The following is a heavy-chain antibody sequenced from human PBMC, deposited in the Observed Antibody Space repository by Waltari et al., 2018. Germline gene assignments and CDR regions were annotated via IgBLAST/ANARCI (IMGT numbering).Heavy chain of an antibody. J-gene: IGHJ4*02. V-gene: IGHV3-74*01. Sequence: EVQLVESGGGLVQPGGSLRLSCAASGVSFITSWMHWVRQAPGEGLVCVSRRSSDGSITNYAVSVKGRFTISGDSAKNTLYLQMNSLRAEDTAVYYCLRGADLRGQGIPVIVSS. CDR3: LRGADL. CDR1: GVSFITSW. D-gene: IGHD3-3*01. CDR2: RSSDGSIT.